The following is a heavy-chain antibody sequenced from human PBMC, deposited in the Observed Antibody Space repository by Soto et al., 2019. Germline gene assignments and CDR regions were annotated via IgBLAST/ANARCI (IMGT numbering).Heavy chain of an antibody. CDR3: AREGHIVATMVYYYYYGMDV. J-gene: IGHJ6*02. CDR2: INPNSGGT. D-gene: IGHD5-12*01. Sequence: ASVKVSGKASGYTFTGYYMHWVRQAPGQGLEWMGWINPNSGGTNYAQKFQGRVTMTRDTSISTAYMELSRLRSDDTAVYYCAREGHIVATMVYYYYYGMDVWGQGTTVTVSS. CDR1: GYTFTGYY. V-gene: IGHV1-2*02.